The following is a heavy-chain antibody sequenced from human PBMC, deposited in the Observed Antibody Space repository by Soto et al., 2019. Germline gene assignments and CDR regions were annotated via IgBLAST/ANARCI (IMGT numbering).Heavy chain of an antibody. J-gene: IGHJ6*02. CDR3: ARPLVAPVAGPYYYGMDV. V-gene: IGHV3-33*01. CDR2: IWYDGNTK. CDR1: GFTFNSYV. Sequence: GSRRLSCTASGFTFNSYVFNWVRQAPGKGLEWVAVIWYDGNTKYYADSVKGRFTISRDNLRSTVYLQMNSLTAEDTAVYYCARPLVAPVAGPYYYGMDVWGQGTTVTVSS. D-gene: IGHD6-19*01.